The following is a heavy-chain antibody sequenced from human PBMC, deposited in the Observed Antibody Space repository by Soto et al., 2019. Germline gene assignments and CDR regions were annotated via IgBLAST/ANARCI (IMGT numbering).Heavy chain of an antibody. J-gene: IGHJ4*02. D-gene: IGHD6-6*01. CDR3: ARDEARPLGY. CDR2: IKPDGSEK. Sequence: EVQLVESGGGLVQPGGSLRLSCAASGFTFSSYWMSWVRQAPGKGLEWVANIKPDGSEKYYVDSVRGRFTVSRDNVENSLKLQMNSLRAEDAALYSCARDEARPLGYWGQGTLVTVSS. CDR1: GFTFSSYW. V-gene: IGHV3-7*01.